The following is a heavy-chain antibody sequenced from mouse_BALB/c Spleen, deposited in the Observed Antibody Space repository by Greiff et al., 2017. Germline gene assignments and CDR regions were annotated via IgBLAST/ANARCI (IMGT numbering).Heavy chain of an antibody. CDR3: TRRGLTGTGDFDY. D-gene: IGHD4-1*01. J-gene: IGHJ2*01. V-gene: IGHV1-69*02. CDR1: GYTFTSYW. Sequence: QVQLQQSGAELVRPGASVKLSCKASGYTFTSYWINWVKQRPGQGLEWIGNIYPSDSYTNYNQKFKDKATVTVDKSSSTAYMQLSSPTSEDSAVYYCTRRGLTGTGDFDYWGQGTTLTVSS. CDR2: IYPSDSYT.